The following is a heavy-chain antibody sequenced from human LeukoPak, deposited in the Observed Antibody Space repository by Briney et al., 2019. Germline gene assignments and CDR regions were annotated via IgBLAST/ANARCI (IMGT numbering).Heavy chain of an antibody. J-gene: IGHJ4*02. CDR2: IDYSGSS. CDR1: GGSISSMSYF. V-gene: IGHV4-39*01. D-gene: IGHD3-22*01. Sequence: SETLSLTCTVSGGSISSMSYFWGWIRQSPGKGLEWIGSIDYSGSSQYNPSLKSRLTISVDTSKNQFSLRLNSVTAADTAVYYCARRHYYNGRAYCFLDYWGQGTLVTVSS. CDR3: ARRHYYNGRAYCFLDY.